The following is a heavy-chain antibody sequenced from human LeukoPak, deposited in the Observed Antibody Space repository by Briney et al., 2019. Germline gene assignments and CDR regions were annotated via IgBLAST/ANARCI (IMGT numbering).Heavy chain of an antibody. CDR3: AKGYGDLVAFDI. V-gene: IGHV3-30*02. D-gene: IGHD4-17*01. CDR2: IRYDGNNK. CDR1: GFTFRSYG. J-gene: IGHJ3*02. Sequence: GGSLRLSCAASGFTFRSYGMDWVRQAPGKGLEWVAFIRYDGNNKDYGDSVKGRFTISRDNSKNTLYLQMNRLRVEDTAVYYCAKGYGDLVAFDIWGQGTMVTVSS.